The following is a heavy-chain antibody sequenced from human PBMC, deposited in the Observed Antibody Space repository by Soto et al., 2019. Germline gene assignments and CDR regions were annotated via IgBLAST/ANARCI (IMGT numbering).Heavy chain of an antibody. J-gene: IGHJ6*02. CDR2: IGRRSDI. V-gene: IGHV3-21*01. CDR1: GFTVSSNY. D-gene: IGHD2-21*02. CDR3: AREETAWPLAYGLDV. Sequence: GGSLRLSCAASGFTVSSNYMSWVRQAPGKGLEWVSSIGRRSDIYYADSVKGRFTISRDNAKNSVSLQMNSLRDEDTAVYYCAREETAWPLAYGLDVWGQGTTVTVSS.